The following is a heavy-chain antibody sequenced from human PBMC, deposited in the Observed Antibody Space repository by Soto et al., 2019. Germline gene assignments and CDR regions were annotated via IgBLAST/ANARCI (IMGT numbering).Heavy chain of an antibody. Sequence: SVKVSCKASGGTFSTSTFTWVRQVPGQGIEWMGRTIPILDVADYAQDFQGRVTITADKSTSTAYMKLTSLTSKDTAVYYCARDSPIGSTYSGYDAIDSWGQGTLVTVSS. D-gene: IGHD5-12*01. CDR1: GGTFSTST. CDR3: ARDSPIGSTYSGYDAIDS. V-gene: IGHV1-69*04. CDR2: TIPILDVA. J-gene: IGHJ4*02.